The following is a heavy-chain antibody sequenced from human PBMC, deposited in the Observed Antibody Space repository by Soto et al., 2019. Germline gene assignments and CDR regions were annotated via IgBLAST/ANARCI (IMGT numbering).Heavy chain of an antibody. D-gene: IGHD6-19*01. CDR3: AKGGGVAAVNWFDP. Sequence: QVQLVESGGGVVQPGRSLRLSCAASGFTFTSYVMCWVRQAPGKGLEWVAVISYDGSNKYYGDSVKGRFTISRDNSKNTLDLQMNSLRTEDTAVYYCAKGGGVAAVNWFDPWGQGTLVTVSS. J-gene: IGHJ5*02. CDR1: GFTFTSYV. CDR2: ISYDGSNK. V-gene: IGHV3-30*18.